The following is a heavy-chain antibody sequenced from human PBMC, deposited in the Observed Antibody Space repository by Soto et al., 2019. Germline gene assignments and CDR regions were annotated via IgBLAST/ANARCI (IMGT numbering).Heavy chain of an antibody. CDR2: IYHSGST. CDR1: GGSISSSGYS. D-gene: IGHD4-17*01. V-gene: IGHV4-30-2*01. Sequence: SETLSLTCTVSGGSISSSGYSWSWIRQPPGKGLEWIGYIYHSGSTYYNPSLKSRVTISVDTSKNQFSLKLSSVTAADTAVYYCASSRDYGDNGDYWGQGTLVTVSS. CDR3: ASSRDYGDNGDY. J-gene: IGHJ4*02.